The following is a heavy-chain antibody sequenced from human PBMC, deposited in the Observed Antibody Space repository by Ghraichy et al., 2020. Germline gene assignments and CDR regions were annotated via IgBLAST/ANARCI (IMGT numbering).Heavy chain of an antibody. CDR1: GGSFSGYY. V-gene: IGHV4-34*01. CDR3: ARGLLKDYDFWSGRKRVYYGMDV. CDR2: INHSGST. D-gene: IGHD3-3*01. Sequence: GSLRLSCAVYGGSFSGYYWSWIRQPPGKGLEWIGEINHSGSTNYNPSLKSRVTISVDTSKNQFSLKLSSVTAADTAVYYCARGLLKDYDFWSGRKRVYYGMDVWGQGTTVTVSS. J-gene: IGHJ6*02.